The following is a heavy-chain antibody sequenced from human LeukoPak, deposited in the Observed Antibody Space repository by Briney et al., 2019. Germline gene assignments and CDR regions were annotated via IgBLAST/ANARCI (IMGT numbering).Heavy chain of an antibody. D-gene: IGHD5-24*01. CDR2: IYPGDSDT. CDR1: GYMFTNYW. Sequence: GESLKISCRGSGYMFTNYWIGWVRQLPGKGLEWMGIIYPGDSDTRYSPSFQGQVTISADKPISTAYLQWSSLKASDTAMYYCARRDGLGAFDIWGQGTMVTVSS. CDR3: ARRDGLGAFDI. V-gene: IGHV5-51*01. J-gene: IGHJ3*02.